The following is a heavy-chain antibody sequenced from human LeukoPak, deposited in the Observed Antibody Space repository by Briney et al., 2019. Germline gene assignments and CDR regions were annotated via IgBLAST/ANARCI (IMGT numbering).Heavy chain of an antibody. CDR3: ARSTAMVPFDY. V-gene: IGHV3-21*04. Sequence: GGSLRLSCAASGFTFSSYSMNWVRQAPGKGLEWVSSISSSSSYIYYADSVKGRLTISRDNAKNSLYLQMNSLRAEDTAVYYCARSTAMVPFDYWGQGTLVTVSS. CDR2: ISSSSSYI. CDR1: GFTFSSYS. D-gene: IGHD5-18*01. J-gene: IGHJ4*02.